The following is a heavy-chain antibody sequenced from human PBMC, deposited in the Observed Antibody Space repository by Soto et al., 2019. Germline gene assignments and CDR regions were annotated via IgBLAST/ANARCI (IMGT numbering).Heavy chain of an antibody. CDR1: GFTFSTFD. J-gene: IGHJ5*02. CDR3: ARGRSFSYNSTPPPMFDP. V-gene: IGHV3-13*01. CDR2: IGTLSDT. Sequence: GGSLRLSCAGSGFTFSTFDIHWGRQAPGKGLEWVSGIGTLSDTFYATSVHGPFTNYRQNATNSVYLKMSSLRAGDTAFYYCARGRSFSYNSTPPPMFDPWGQGTLVTVSS. D-gene: IGHD3-3*02.